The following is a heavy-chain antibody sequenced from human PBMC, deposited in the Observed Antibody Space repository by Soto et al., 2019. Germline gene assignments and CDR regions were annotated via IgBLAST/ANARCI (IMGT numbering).Heavy chain of an antibody. V-gene: IGHV3-30*03. CDR2: ISYDGSNK. CDR1: GFTLSSYG. D-gene: IGHD3-22*01. J-gene: IGHJ3*02. Sequence: PGGSLRLSCAASGFTLSSYGMHWVRLAPGKGLEWVAVISYDGSNKYYADSVKGRFTISRDNSKNTLYLQMNSLRAEDTAVYYCSMIVVVRNAGDACAICGQGT. CDR3: SMIVVVRNAGDACAI.